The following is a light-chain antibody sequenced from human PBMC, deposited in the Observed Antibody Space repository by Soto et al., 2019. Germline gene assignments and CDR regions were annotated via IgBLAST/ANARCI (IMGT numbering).Light chain of an antibody. CDR1: SSNIGAGYD. CDR2: GNS. J-gene: IGLJ2*01. V-gene: IGLV1-40*01. Sequence: QSVLTQPPSVSGAPGQGVTISCTGSSSNIGAGYDVPWYQQLPGTAPKLLIYGNSNRPSGVPDRFSGSKSGTSASLAITGLQAEDEADYYCQSYDSSLSGVVFGGGTKLTVL. CDR3: QSYDSSLSGVV.